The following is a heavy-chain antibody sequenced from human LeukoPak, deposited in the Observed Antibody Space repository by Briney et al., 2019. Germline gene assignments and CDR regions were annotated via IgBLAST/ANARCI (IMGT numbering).Heavy chain of an antibody. CDR1: GYTITGYY. Sequence: GASVKVFCKASGYTITGYYIHWVRQAPGQGLEWMGWINPNSSGTNYAQKFQGRVTITSDMSISTAYMELSRLRSDDTALYYCTRGSYYDSSGYSGLRLFDYWGQGTPVTVPS. CDR2: INPNSSGT. D-gene: IGHD3-22*01. CDR3: TRGSYYDSSGYSGLRLFDY. V-gene: IGHV1-2*02. J-gene: IGHJ4*02.